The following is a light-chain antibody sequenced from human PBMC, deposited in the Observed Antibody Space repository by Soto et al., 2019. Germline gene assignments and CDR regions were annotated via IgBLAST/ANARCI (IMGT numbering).Light chain of an antibody. J-gene: IGKJ1*01. Sequence: EIVLTQSPATLSLSPGERATLSCRASPSVTNYLAWYQQKPGQPPRLLIYGAFNRATGIPARFSGSGSGTDFTLTISSLEPEDFAVYYCQQDYNLPPTFGQGTKVDIK. CDR3: QQDYNLPPT. V-gene: IGKV3-11*01. CDR2: GAF. CDR1: PSVTNY.